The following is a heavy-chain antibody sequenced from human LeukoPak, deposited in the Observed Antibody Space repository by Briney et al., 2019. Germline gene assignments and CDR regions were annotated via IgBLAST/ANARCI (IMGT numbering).Heavy chain of an antibody. CDR1: GGSISSYY. Sequence: SETLSLTCTVSGGSISSYYWSWIRLPPGKGLEWIGEVNHSGGTNYNPSLKSRVTISVDTSKNQFSLKLSSVTAADTAVYYCARGGYGSGWDYMDVWGKGTTVTVSS. J-gene: IGHJ6*03. V-gene: IGHV4-34*01. CDR2: VNHSGGT. CDR3: ARGGYGSGWDYMDV. D-gene: IGHD3-10*01.